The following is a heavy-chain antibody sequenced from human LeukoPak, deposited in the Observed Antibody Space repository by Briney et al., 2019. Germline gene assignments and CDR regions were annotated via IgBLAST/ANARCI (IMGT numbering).Heavy chain of an antibody. Sequence: GGSLRLSCAASGFTFSSYAMSWVRQAPGKGLEWVSAISGSGGSTYYADSVKGRFTISRDNSKNTLYLQMNSLRAEDTALYYCAKRESRPVAGYYFDYWGQGTLVTVSS. CDR1: GFTFSSYA. CDR2: ISGSGGST. J-gene: IGHJ4*02. D-gene: IGHD6-13*01. CDR3: AKRESRPVAGYYFDY. V-gene: IGHV3-23*01.